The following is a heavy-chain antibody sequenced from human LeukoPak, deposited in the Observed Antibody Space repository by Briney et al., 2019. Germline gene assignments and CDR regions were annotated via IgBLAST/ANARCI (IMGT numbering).Heavy chain of an antibody. J-gene: IGHJ4*02. CDR3: ARGPAAMRVFDY. V-gene: IGHV4-59*01. D-gene: IGHD2-2*01. CDR2: IYYSGRT. CDR1: GGSISSNY. Sequence: SETLSLTCTVYGGSISSNYWSWNRQPPGQGLEGIGYIYYSGRTNYNPSLKSRVTISVDTSKNEFSLKLSSVTAADTAVYYCARGPAAMRVFDYWGQGTLVTVSS.